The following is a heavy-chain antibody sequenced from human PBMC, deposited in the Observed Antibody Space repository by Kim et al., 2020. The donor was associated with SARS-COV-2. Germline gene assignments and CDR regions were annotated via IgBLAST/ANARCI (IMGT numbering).Heavy chain of an antibody. Sequence: GGSLRLSCAASGFTFSNYPMHWVRQAPGKGLEWVAFISSNGSNKHYADSVKGRFTISRDNSKNTLYLQMNSLRAEDTAVYYCAREVSGGVADCWGQATV. D-gene: IGHD6-19*01. J-gene: IGHJ1*01. V-gene: IGHV3-30*04. CDR2: ISSNGSNK. CDR3: AREVSGGVADC. CDR1: GFTFSNYP.